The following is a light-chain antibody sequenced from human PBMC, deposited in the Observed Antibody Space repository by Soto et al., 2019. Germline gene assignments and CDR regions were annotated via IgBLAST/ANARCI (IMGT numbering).Light chain of an antibody. V-gene: IGKV3-20*01. CDR1: QRVTSNY. Sequence: ELVLTQSPVTLSLSPGARATLSCSASQRVTSNYLAWYQHNPGQAPRLLIYDASSRATGIPDRFSGSGSATDLTLTTTRLEPEDFAVYYCQQYGTSPPLTFGGGT. J-gene: IGKJ4*01. CDR3: QQYGTSPPLT. CDR2: DAS.